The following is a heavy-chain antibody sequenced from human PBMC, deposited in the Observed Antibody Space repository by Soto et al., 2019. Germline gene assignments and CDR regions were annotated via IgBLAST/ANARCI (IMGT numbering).Heavy chain of an antibody. CDR1: GGSISSSSYY. V-gene: IGHV4-39*01. D-gene: IGHD2-2*01. CDR3: ARCVVPAARFVP. CDR2: IYYSGST. J-gene: IGHJ5*02. Sequence: PSETLSLTCTVSGGSISSSSYYWGWIRQPPGKGLEWIGSIYYSGSTYYNPSLKSRVTISVDTSKNQFSLKLSSVTAADTAVYYCARCVVPAARFVPWGQGTLVTVSS.